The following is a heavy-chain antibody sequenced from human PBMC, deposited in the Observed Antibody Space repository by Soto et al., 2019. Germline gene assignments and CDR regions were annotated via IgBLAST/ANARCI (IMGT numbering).Heavy chain of an antibody. CDR2: IYYSGST. Sequence: SETLSLTCTVSGGSISSYYWSWIRQPPGKGLEWIGYIYYSGSTNYNPSLKSRVTISVDTSKNQFSLKLSSVTAADTAVYYCARVLLWLGESHDYYYYMDVWGKGTTVTVSS. CDR3: ARVLLWLGESHDYYYYMDV. CDR1: GGSISSYY. J-gene: IGHJ6*03. V-gene: IGHV4-59*01. D-gene: IGHD3-10*01.